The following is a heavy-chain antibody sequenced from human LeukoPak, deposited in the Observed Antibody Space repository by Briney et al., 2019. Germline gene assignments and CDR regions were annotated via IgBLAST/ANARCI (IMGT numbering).Heavy chain of an antibody. CDR3: ARGGYAHYYGMDV. D-gene: IGHD5-18*01. CDR1: GFTVSTNY. Sequence: SLRLSCAASGFTVSTNYMSWVRQAPGKGLEWVSVIYSGGTTNYADSAKGRFTISRDNSKNTVYLQMNSLRAEDTAVYYCARGGYAHYYGMDVWGQGTTVTVSS. CDR2: IYSGGTT. J-gene: IGHJ6*02. V-gene: IGHV3-53*01.